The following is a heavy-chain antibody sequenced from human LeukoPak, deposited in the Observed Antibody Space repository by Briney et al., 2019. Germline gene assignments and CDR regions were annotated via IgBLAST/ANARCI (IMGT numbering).Heavy chain of an antibody. CDR1: GYTFTSYA. J-gene: IGHJ5*02. Sequence: ASVKVSCKASGYTFTSYAMHWVRQAPGQRLEWMGWMNPNSGNTGYAQKFQGRVTMTRNTSISTAYMELSSLRSEDTAVYYCARGYSSGFVRSWFDPWGQGTLVTVSS. V-gene: IGHV1-8*02. D-gene: IGHD6-19*01. CDR2: MNPNSGNT. CDR3: ARGYSSGFVRSWFDP.